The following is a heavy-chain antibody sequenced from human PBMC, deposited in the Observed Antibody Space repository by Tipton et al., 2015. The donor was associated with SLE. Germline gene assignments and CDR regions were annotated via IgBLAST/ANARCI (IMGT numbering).Heavy chain of an antibody. D-gene: IGHD6-13*01. J-gene: IGHJ5*02. V-gene: IGHV4-34*01. CDR1: GGSFSDYY. CDR2: INHSGST. CDR3: AREVIAAARGGWFDP. Sequence: TLSLTCAVYGGSFSDYYWSWIRQPPGKGLEWIGEINHSGSTKYKPSLKSRVTISVDTSKKQFSLKLSSVTAADTAVYYCAREVIAAARGGWFDPWGQGTLVTVSS.